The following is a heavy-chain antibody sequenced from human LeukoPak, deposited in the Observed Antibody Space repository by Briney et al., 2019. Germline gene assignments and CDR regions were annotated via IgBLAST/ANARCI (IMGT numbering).Heavy chain of an antibody. CDR2: ISASGAGT. CDR3: AKVLWCGVSAPQAFDF. CDR1: GFTFSDYA. J-gene: IGHJ3*01. D-gene: IGHD2-21*01. Sequence: PGGSLRLSCVASGFTFSDYAMNWVRQAPGKGPGWVSGISASGAGTYYADSVKGRFTISRDNFQNTLYLQMNSLGAEDTAVYYCAKVLWCGVSAPQAFDFWGQGTMVTVSS. V-gene: IGHV3-23*01.